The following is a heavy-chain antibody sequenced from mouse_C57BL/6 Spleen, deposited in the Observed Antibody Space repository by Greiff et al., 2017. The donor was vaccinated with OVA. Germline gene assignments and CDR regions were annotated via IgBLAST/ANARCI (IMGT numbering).Heavy chain of an antibody. D-gene: IGHD2-3*01. J-gene: IGHJ3*01. V-gene: IGHV1-82*01. Sequence: QVQLQQSGPELVKPGASVKISCKASGYAFRSSWMNWVKQRPGTVLEWIGRIYPGDGDTNYKGKFKGKATLTADKSSSQAYMQLSSRPSEDSAVYFCLDGYYVAYWGQVTLVTVSA. CDR2: IYPGDGDT. CDR3: LDGYYVAY. CDR1: GYAFRSSW.